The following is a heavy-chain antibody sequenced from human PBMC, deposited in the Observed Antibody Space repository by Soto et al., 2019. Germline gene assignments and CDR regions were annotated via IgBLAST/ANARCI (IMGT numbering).Heavy chain of an antibody. Sequence: ASVKVSCKASGYTFTSYGISWVRQVPGQGLEWMGWISANNGDTNYAQKFQGRVTMTTDTSTSTAYMELRSLRSDDTAVYYCARDEHYYGSGSYYPYYFDYWGQGTLVTVSS. CDR1: GYTFTSYG. J-gene: IGHJ4*02. CDR2: ISANNGDT. CDR3: ARDEHYYGSGSYYPYYFDY. V-gene: IGHV1-18*01. D-gene: IGHD3-10*01.